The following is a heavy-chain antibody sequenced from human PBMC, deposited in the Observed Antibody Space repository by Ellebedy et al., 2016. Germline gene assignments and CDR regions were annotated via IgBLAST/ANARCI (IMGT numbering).Heavy chain of an antibody. CDR2: INHSGST. J-gene: IGHJ6*03. CDR1: GGSFSGYY. Sequence: SETLSLXXAVYGGSFSGYYWSWIRQPPGKGLEWIGEINHSGSTNYNPSLKSRVTISVDTSKNQFSLKLSSVTAADTAVYYCARGTEDIVVVVAATRGYYYYYMDVWGKGTTVTVSS. CDR3: ARGTEDIVVVVAATRGYYYYYMDV. V-gene: IGHV4-34*01. D-gene: IGHD2-15*01.